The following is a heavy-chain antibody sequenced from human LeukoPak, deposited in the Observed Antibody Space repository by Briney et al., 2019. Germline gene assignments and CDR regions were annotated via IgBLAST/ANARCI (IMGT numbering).Heavy chain of an antibody. CDR1: GFTFSSSG. V-gene: IGHV3-30*02. Sequence: GGSLRLSCAASGFTFSSSGMHWVRQAPGKGLEWVAFISYDGSNRYYADSVKGRFTISRDNSKNTLYLQMNSLRAEDTAVYYCAKETRGSYSDYWGQGTLVTVSS. CDR3: AKETRGSYSDY. J-gene: IGHJ4*02. CDR2: ISYDGSNR. D-gene: IGHD5-12*01.